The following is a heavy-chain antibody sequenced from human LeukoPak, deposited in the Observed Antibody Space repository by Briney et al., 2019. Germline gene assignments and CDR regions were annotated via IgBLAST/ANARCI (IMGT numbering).Heavy chain of an antibody. J-gene: IGHJ4*02. D-gene: IGHD4-23*01. CDR1: GFIVTNKF. Sequence: PGGSLRLSCAASGFIVTNKFMNWVRQAPGKGLEWVAVIYRDGSTYYADSVKGRFTISRDNAKNSLYQQMNSLRAEDTAVYYCARDWTTVANFDYWGQGTLVTVSS. CDR2: IYRDGST. V-gene: IGHV3-53*01. CDR3: ARDWTTVANFDY.